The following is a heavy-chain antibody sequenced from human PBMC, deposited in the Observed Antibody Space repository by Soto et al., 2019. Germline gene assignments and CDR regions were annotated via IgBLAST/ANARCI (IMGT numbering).Heavy chain of an antibody. J-gene: IGHJ3*02. D-gene: IGHD2-21*02. CDR2: ISGSGGST. CDR1: GFTFSSYP. CDR3: AKAGPVTGGAFDI. V-gene: IGHV3-23*01. Sequence: GGSQRLSWAASGFTFSSYPRSWVRQATGKGLEWVSAISGSGGSTYYADSVKGRFTISRDNSKNTLYLQMNSLRAEDTAVYYCAKAGPVTGGAFDIWGQGTMVTVSS.